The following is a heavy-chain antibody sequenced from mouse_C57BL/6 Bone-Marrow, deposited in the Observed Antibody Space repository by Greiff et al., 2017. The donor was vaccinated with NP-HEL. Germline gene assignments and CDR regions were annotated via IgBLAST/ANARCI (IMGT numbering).Heavy chain of an antibody. Sequence: VQLQQPGAELVMPGASVKLSCKASGYTFTSYWMPWVKQRPGQGLEWIGEIDPSDSYTNYNQKFKGKSTLTVDKSSSTAYMQLSSLTSEDSAVYYCASLYYWGQGTTLTVSS. CDR1: GYTFTSYW. V-gene: IGHV1-69*01. J-gene: IGHJ2*01. CDR3: ASLYY. CDR2: IDPSDSYT. D-gene: IGHD1-1*01.